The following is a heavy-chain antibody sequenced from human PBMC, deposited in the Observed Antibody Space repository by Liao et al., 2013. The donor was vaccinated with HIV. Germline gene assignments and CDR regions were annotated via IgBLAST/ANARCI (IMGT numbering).Heavy chain of an antibody. V-gene: IGHV4-34*02. CDR2: INQSGST. J-gene: IGHJ4*02. CDR1: GGSFSGYY. D-gene: IGHD3-22*01. CDR3: ARALEASPPYYYDSSGYYYALGY. Sequence: QVQLQQWGAGLLKPSETLSLTCAVYGGSFSGYYWSWVRQPPGKGLEWIGEINQSGSTNYNPSLKSRVTISVDTSKNQFSLKLSSVTAADTAVYYCARALEASPPYYYDSSGYYYALGYWGQGTLVTVSS.